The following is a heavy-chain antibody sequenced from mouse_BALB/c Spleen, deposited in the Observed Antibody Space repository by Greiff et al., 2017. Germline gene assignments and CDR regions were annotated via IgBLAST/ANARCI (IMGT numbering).Heavy chain of an antibody. Sequence: VQLKQSGPGLVKPSQSLSLTCSVTGYSITSGYYWNWIRQFPGNKLEWMGYISYDGSNNYNPSLKNRISITRDTSKNQFFLKLNSVTTEDTATYYCARERSYYGYDEDWYFDVWGAGTTVTVSS. V-gene: IGHV3-6*02. J-gene: IGHJ1*01. CDR2: ISYDGSN. CDR3: ARERSYYGYDEDWYFDV. D-gene: IGHD2-2*01. CDR1: GYSITSGYY.